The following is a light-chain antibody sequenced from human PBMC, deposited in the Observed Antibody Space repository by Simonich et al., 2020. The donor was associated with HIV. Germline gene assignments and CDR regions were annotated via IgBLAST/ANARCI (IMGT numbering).Light chain of an antibody. CDR1: SSRIGSNF. CDR2: TNN. Sequence: QSELTHAPSPSGTTGQRGIISCPGSSSRIGSNFVSWYQQLPGTAPKLLIYTNNQRPSGVPDRFSGSKSGTSASLTISGFRSEDEADYFCAAWDASLSAMVFGGGTKLTVL. V-gene: IGLV1-47*01. CDR3: AAWDASLSAMV. J-gene: IGLJ2*01.